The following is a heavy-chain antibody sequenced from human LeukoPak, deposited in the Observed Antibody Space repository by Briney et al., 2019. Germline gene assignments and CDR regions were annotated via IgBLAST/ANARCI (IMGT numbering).Heavy chain of an antibody. Sequence: GESLKISCKGSGYSFATYWIGWVRQTPGKGLEWIGIIYPGDSDTSYSPSFQGQVTISADKSINTAYLQWSSLKTSDTAMYYCARHQIVGATRSPFDYWGQGTLVTVSS. CDR1: GYSFATYW. CDR3: ARHQIVGATRSPFDY. CDR2: IYPGDSDT. D-gene: IGHD1-26*01. J-gene: IGHJ4*02. V-gene: IGHV5-51*01.